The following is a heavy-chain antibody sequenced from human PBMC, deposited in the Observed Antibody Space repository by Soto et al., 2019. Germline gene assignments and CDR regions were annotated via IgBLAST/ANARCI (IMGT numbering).Heavy chain of an antibody. J-gene: IGHJ6*02. CDR1: GYTFTSYG. CDR2: ISAYNGNT. Sequence: ASVKVSCKASGYTFTSYGISWVRKATGQGLKWMGWISAYNGNTNYAQKLQGRVTMTTDTSTSTAYMELRSLRSDDTAVYYCARDQVGATGSGHYYYGMDVWGQGTTVTVPS. V-gene: IGHV1-18*01. D-gene: IGHD1-26*01. CDR3: ARDQVGATGSGHYYYGMDV.